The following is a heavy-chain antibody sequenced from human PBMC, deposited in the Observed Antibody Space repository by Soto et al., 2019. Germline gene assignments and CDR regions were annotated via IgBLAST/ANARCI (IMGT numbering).Heavy chain of an antibody. CDR3: ARVGQQHGGWYRNYYYYGMDV. Sequence: QVQLVQSGAEVKKPGASVKVSCKASGYTFTSYGISWVRQAPGQGLEWMGWISAYNGNTNYAQKLQGRVTMTTDTSTSTAYMELRSLRSDDTAVYYCARVGQQHGGWYRNYYYYGMDVWGQGTTVTVSS. V-gene: IGHV1-18*01. J-gene: IGHJ6*02. CDR2: ISAYNGNT. CDR1: GYTFTSYG. D-gene: IGHD6-19*01.